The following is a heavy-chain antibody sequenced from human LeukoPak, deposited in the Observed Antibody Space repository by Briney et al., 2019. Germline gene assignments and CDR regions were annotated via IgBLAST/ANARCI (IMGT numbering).Heavy chain of an antibody. CDR1: GFTFSSYE. CDR3: ARFIAGGFDY. Sequence: PGGSLRLSCAASGFTFSSYEMHWVRQAPGKGLEWVSYISSSGSTIYYADSVKGRFTISRDNAKNSLYLQMNSLRAEDTAVYYCARFIAGGFDYWGQGTLVTVSS. J-gene: IGHJ4*02. V-gene: IGHV3-48*03. D-gene: IGHD6-13*01. CDR2: ISSSGSTI.